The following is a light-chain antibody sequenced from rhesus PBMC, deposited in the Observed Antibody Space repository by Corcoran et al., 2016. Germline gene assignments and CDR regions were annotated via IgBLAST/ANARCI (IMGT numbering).Light chain of an antibody. CDR3: MQALEFPLT. CDR1: QSLLDSEDGNTY. Sequence: DIVMTQTPLSLPVTPGEPASISCRSSQSLLDSEDGNTYLDWYLQKPCQSPQLLIYEVSNRASGVPDRVSGSGSDTDLTLKISRVEAEEVGVYYCMQALEFPLTFGGGTKVEIK. J-gene: IGKJ4*01. V-gene: IGKV2-104*02. CDR2: EVS.